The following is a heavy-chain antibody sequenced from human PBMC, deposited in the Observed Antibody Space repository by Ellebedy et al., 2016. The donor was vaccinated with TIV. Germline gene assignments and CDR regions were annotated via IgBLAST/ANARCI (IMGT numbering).Heavy chain of an antibody. CDR2: IYHSGST. CDR1: GYSISSGYY. Sequence: SETLSLTCTVSGYSISSGYYWGWIRQPPGKGLEWIGSIYHSGSTYYNPSLKSRVTISVDTSKNQFSLKLSSVTAADTAVYYCARLSSSSGGGYWGQGTLVTVSS. J-gene: IGHJ4*02. CDR3: ARLSSSSGGGY. V-gene: IGHV4-38-2*02. D-gene: IGHD6-6*01.